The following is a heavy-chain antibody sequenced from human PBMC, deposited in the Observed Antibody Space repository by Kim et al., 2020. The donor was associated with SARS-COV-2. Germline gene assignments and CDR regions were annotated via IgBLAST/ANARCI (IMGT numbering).Heavy chain of an antibody. CDR1: GFTFSSYA. CDR2: ISSNGGST. D-gene: IGHD1-26*01. V-gene: IGHV3-64D*09. CDR3: VKDPWRGVFDP. Sequence: GGSLRLSCSASGFTFSSYAMHWVRQAPGKGLEYVSAISSNGGSTYYADPVKGRFTISRDNSKNTLYLQMSSLRAEDTAVYYCVKDPWRGVFDPWGQGTLVTVSS. J-gene: IGHJ5*02.